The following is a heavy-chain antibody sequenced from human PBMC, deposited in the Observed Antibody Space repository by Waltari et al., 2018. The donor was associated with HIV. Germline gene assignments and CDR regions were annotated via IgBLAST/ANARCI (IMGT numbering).Heavy chain of an antibody. Sequence: VPLLQSGAEVKKRGASVKVSCKASGYTFTGYNMPWLRQAPGKGLEWMGWINPNSGGTNYAQKLQGRVTMTRDTSISTAYIELSRLRSDDTAVYYCARAPQQQLAYYFDYWGQGTLVTVSS. CDR3: ARAPQQQLAYYFDY. V-gene: IGHV1-2*02. D-gene: IGHD6-13*01. J-gene: IGHJ4*02. CDR1: GYTFTGYN. CDR2: INPNSGGT.